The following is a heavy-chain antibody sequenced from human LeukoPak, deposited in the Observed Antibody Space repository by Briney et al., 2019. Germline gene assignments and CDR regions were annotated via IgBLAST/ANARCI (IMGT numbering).Heavy chain of an antibody. CDR3: ARAPYCSSTSCRDY. V-gene: IGHV4-34*01. D-gene: IGHD2-2*01. J-gene: IGHJ4*02. CDR1: GGSISSYY. Sequence: PSETLSLTCTVSGGSISSYYWSWIRQPPGKGLEWIGEINHSGSTNYNPSLKSRVTISVDTSKNQFSLKLSSVTAADTAVYYCARAPYCSSTSCRDYWGQGTLVTVSS. CDR2: INHSGST.